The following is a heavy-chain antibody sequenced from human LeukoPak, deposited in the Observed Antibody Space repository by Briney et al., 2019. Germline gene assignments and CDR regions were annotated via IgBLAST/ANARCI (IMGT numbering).Heavy chain of an antibody. V-gene: IGHV3-53*01. J-gene: IGHJ2*01. CDR1: GFTVSSNH. CDR2: LYTDGSI. D-gene: IGHD1-14*01. Sequence: PGGSLRLSCAASGFTVSSNHMNWVRQAPGKGLEWVSALYTDGSIHYADSVKGRFTISRDNSKNTVYLQMNSLRAEDTAFYYCAREIPEYCYFDLWGRGTLVTVSS. CDR3: AREIPEYCYFDL.